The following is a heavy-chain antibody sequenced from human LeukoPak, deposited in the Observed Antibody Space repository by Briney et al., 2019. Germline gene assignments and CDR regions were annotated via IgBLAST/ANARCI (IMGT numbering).Heavy chain of an antibody. CDR2: IYDSGST. Sequence: GSLRLSCAASGFTFSSYSMNWVRQAPGKGLEWIGSIYDSGSTYYNPSLKSRVTISVDTSKNQFSLKLNSVTAADTAVYYCARRYGPWGQGTLVTVSS. D-gene: IGHD3-16*01. CDR1: GFTFSSYS. V-gene: IGHV4-39*01. J-gene: IGHJ5*02. CDR3: ARRYGP.